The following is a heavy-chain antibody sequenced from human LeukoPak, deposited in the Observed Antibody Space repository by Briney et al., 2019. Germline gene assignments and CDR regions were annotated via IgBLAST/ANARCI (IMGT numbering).Heavy chain of an antibody. J-gene: IGHJ4*02. D-gene: IGHD6-13*01. CDR1: GFTVSNNY. CDR3: ARGLSSSWPSVDY. V-gene: IGHV3-53*01. CDR2: IYSGGST. Sequence: GGSLRLSCAASGFTVSNNYMNWVRQAPGKGLEWVSVIYSGGSTYCADSVKGRFTISRDNSKNTLYLQMNSLRAEGTAVYYCARGLSSSWPSVDYWGQGTLVTVSS.